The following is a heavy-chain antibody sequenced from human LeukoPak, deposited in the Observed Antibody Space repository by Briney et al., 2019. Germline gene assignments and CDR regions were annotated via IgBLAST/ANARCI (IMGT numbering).Heavy chain of an antibody. Sequence: SETLSLTCAVYGGSFSGYYWSWIRQPPGKGLEWIGEINHSGSTNYNPSLKSRVTISVDTSKNQFSLKLSSVTAADTAVYYCARSVGATSSESRDHGRTWFDPWGQGTLVTVSS. CDR3: ARSVGATSSESRDHGRTWFDP. CDR2: INHSGST. D-gene: IGHD1-26*01. J-gene: IGHJ5*02. CDR1: GGSFSGYY. V-gene: IGHV4-34*01.